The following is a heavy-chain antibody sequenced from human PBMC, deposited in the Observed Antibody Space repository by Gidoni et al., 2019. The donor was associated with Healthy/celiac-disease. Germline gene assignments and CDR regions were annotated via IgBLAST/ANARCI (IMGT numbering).Heavy chain of an antibody. CDR2: IIPIFGTA. J-gene: IGHJ6*02. CDR1: GGTFSSYA. V-gene: IGHV1-69*01. CDR3: ARAMPTDFWSGYYTGISYYYYGMDV. Sequence: QVQLVQSGAEVKKPGSSVKVSCKASGGTFSSYAISWVRQAPGQGLEWMGGIIPIFGTANYAQKFQGRVTITADESTSTAYMELSSLRSEDTAVFYCARAMPTDFWSGYYTGISYYYYGMDVWGQGTTVTVSS. D-gene: IGHD3-3*01.